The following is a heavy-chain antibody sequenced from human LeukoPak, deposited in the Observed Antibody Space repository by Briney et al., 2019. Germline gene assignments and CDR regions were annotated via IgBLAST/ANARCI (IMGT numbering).Heavy chain of an antibody. D-gene: IGHD3-3*01. CDR2: INHSGST. CDR1: GGSFSGYH. Sequence: SETLSLTCAVHGGSFSGYHWSWIRQRPGKGLEWIGDINHSGSTHYSPSLKSRVTISVDTSNNQFSLKLHSVTAADTAVYYCAGTRPAEIIGVVIYDYYYGMDVWGQGTTVTVSS. V-gene: IGHV4-34*01. J-gene: IGHJ6*02. CDR3: AGTRPAEIIGVVIYDYYYGMDV.